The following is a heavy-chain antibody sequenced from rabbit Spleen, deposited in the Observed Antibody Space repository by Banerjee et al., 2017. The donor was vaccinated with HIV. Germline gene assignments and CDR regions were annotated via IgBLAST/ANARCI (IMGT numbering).Heavy chain of an antibody. D-gene: IGHD1-1*01. V-gene: IGHV1S45*01. CDR2: IDISDGDT. Sequence: QQHLEESGGDLVKPGASLTLSCTASGFSFSSNWICWVRQAPGKGLEWIACIDISDGDTDYANWPKGRFTISKTSSTTVTLQMTSLTAADTATYFCAKDLDGVIGWNFSLWGQGTLVTVS. CDR1: GFSFSSNW. J-gene: IGHJ4*01. CDR3: AKDLDGVIGWNFSL.